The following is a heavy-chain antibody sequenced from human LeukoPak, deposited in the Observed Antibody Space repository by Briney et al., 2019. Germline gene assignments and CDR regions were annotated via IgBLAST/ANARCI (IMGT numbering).Heavy chain of an antibody. CDR3: ARHLIAARSIYYYMDV. Sequence: SETLSLTCTVSGGSISSSSYYWGWIRQPPEKGLEWIGSIYYSGSTYYNPSLKSRVTISVDTSKNQFSLKLSSVTAADTAVYYCARHLIAARSIYYYMDVWGKGTTVTVSS. D-gene: IGHD6-6*01. J-gene: IGHJ6*03. CDR1: GGSISSSSYY. CDR2: IYYSGST. V-gene: IGHV4-39*01.